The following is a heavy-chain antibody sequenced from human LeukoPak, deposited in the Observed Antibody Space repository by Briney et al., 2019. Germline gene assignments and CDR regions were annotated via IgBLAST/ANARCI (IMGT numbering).Heavy chain of an antibody. CDR2: IYYSGST. CDR3: ARFRDYGGNSGLNY. J-gene: IGHJ4*02. V-gene: IGHV4-59*01. D-gene: IGHD4-23*01. Sequence: SETLSLTCTVSGGSISSYYWSWIRQPPGKGLEWIGYIYYSGSTNYNPSLKSRVSISVDTSKNQFSLKLSSVTAADTAVYYCARFRDYGGNSGLNYWGQGTLVTVSS. CDR1: GGSISSYY.